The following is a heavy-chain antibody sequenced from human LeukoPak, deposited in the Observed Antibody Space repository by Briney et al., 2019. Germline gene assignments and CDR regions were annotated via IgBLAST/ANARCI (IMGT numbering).Heavy chain of an antibody. CDR1: GFTFSTDF. J-gene: IGHJ3*02. CDR2: ISGDETYT. V-gene: IGHV3-74*01. CDR3: AREDNAFNI. Sequence: GGSLRLSCVASGFTFSTDFMHWIRQAPGEGLMWVSQISGDETYTNYADSVKGRFTISRDNAKNTLYLQMNNLRAEDTAIYYCAREDNAFNIWGQGTLATVSS.